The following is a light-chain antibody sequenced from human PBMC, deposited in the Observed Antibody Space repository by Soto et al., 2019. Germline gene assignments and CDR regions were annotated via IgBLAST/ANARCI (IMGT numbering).Light chain of an antibody. CDR3: QQYGSSFTWT. J-gene: IGKJ1*01. CDR1: QSVSSSY. Sequence: EIVLTQSPGTLSLSPGERATLSCRASQSVSSSYLAWYQQKPGKAPRLLIYGASSKATGIPDRFSGSGSGIDFTLTISRLEPEDFAVYYCQQYGSSFTWTFGQGTKVDIK. CDR2: GAS. V-gene: IGKV3-20*01.